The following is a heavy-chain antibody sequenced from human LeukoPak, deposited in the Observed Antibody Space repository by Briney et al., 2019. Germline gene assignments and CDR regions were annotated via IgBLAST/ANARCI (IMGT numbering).Heavy chain of an antibody. D-gene: IGHD5-18*01. V-gene: IGHV3-30*02. Sequence: RSAGSLRLSCAASGFTFSNYGMHWVRQAPGKGLEWVAFIRYVGSNKYYADSVKGRFTISRDNSKNTLYLQMSSLRAEDTAVYYCAKDFRVAMAPAYFDYWGQGTLVTVSS. CDR1: GFTFSNYG. CDR2: IRYVGSNK. J-gene: IGHJ4*02. CDR3: AKDFRVAMAPAYFDY.